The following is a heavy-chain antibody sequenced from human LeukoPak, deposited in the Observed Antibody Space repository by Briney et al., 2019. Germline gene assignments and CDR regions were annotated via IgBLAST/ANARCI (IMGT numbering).Heavy chain of an antibody. D-gene: IGHD1-14*01. V-gene: IGHV3-9*01. Sequence: PVRSLRLSCAASGFTLDDYAMPWVRQAPGKGLEWVSGISWNSGSIGYADSVKGRFTISRDNAKNSLYLQMNSLRAEDTALYYCAKIGTGAYYGMDVWGQGTTVTVSS. J-gene: IGHJ6*02. CDR3: AKIGTGAYYGMDV. CDR1: GFTLDDYA. CDR2: ISWNSGSI.